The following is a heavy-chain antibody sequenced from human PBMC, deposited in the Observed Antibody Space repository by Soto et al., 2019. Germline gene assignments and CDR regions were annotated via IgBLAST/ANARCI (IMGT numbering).Heavy chain of an antibody. J-gene: IGHJ4*02. V-gene: IGHV3-15*01. CDR3: TTGYTSGWYG. CDR2: IKSKTDGGTE. CDR1: GFDFSIAW. Sequence: EVQLVESGGGLVKPGGSQRLSCATSGFDFSIAWMSWVRQVPGKGLEWVGRIKSKTDGGTEEYVAPVKGRFTISRDDSRDTLYLQMSSLKSEDTGMYYCTTGYTSGWYGWGQGTLVTVSS. D-gene: IGHD6-19*01.